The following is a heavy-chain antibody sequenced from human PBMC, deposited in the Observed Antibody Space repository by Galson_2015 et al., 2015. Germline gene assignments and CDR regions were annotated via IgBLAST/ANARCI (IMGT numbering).Heavy chain of an antibody. CDR1: GFTFSSYW. J-gene: IGHJ4*02. Sequence: SLRLSCAVSGFTFSSYWMSWVRQAPGKGLEWAANIKQDGSEKYYVDSVKGRFTISRDNAKNSLYLQMNSLRAEDTAVYYCARGWLGALDYWGRGTLVTVSS. CDR3: ARGWLGALDY. V-gene: IGHV3-7*01. CDR2: IKQDGSEK. D-gene: IGHD5-12*01.